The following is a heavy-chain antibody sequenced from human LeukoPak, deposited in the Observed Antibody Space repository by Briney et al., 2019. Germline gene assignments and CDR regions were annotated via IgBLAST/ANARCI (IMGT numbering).Heavy chain of an antibody. CDR1: GFTFSSYS. CDR2: ISSSSYI. Sequence: GGSLRLSCAASGFTFSSYSMNWVRQAPGKGLEWVSSISSSSYIYYADSVKGRFTISRDNAKNSLYLQMNSLRAEDTAVYYCARDYYDSSSYSRIFDYWGQGTLVTVSS. V-gene: IGHV3-21*01. D-gene: IGHD3-22*01. J-gene: IGHJ4*02. CDR3: ARDYYDSSSYSRIFDY.